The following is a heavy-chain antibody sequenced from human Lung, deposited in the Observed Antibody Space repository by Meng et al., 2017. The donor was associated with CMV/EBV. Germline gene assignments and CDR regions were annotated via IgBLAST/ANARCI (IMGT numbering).Heavy chain of an antibody. CDR3: ARDRTGDCSSTSCYNYYYYYGMDV. D-gene: IGHD2-2*02. CDR1: GGTFSSYA. V-gene: IGHV1-69*05. J-gene: IGHJ6*02. CDR2: IIPIFGIA. Sequence: SXXVSXXASGGTFSSYAISWVRQAPGQGLEWMGGIIPIFGIANYAQKFQGRVTITTDESTSTAYMEVSSLRSEDTAVYYCARDRTGDCSSTSCYNYYYYYGMDVXGQGXTVTFSS.